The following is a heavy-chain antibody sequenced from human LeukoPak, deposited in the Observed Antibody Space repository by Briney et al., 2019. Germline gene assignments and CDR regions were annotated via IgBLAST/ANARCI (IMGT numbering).Heavy chain of an antibody. CDR1: GFTFSSYA. D-gene: IGHD2-21*02. J-gene: IGHJ4*02. V-gene: IGHV3-23*01. CDR3: AKEPLYCGGDCYEPFDY. CDR2: ISGSGGTT. Sequence: GGSLRLSCAASGFTFSSYAMNWVRQAPGKGLEWVSAISGSGGTTYYADSVKGRFTISRDNSKNTLYLQMNSLRAEDTAVYYCAKEPLYCGGDCYEPFDYWGQGTLVTVSS.